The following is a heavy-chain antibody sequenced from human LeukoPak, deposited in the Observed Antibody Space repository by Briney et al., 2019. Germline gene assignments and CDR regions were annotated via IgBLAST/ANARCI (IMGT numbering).Heavy chain of an antibody. Sequence: ASVKVSCKASVYTFTSYDINWVRQATAQGLEWMGWMNPYCGNTGYAQKFQCRVTMTRNTSISAAYMELSSLRSEDTAVYYCARLGYCSGGSCYNYYGMDVWGQGTTVTVSS. J-gene: IGHJ6*02. D-gene: IGHD2-15*01. CDR1: VYTFTSYD. V-gene: IGHV1-8*01. CDR3: ARLGYCSGGSCYNYYGMDV. CDR2: MNPYCGNT.